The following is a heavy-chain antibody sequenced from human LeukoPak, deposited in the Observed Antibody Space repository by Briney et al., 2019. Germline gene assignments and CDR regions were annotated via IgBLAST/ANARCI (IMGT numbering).Heavy chain of an antibody. J-gene: IGHJ4*02. CDR1: GFTFSSYW. CDR3: ARVSYDSSGNYYGYFDS. D-gene: IGHD3-22*01. Sequence: GGSLRLSCAASGFTFSSYWMSWVRQAPGKGLEWVANIKQDGSEKYYVDSVKGRFTISRDNAKNSLYLQMNSLRAEDTAVYYCARVSYDSSGNYYGYFDSWGQGTLATVSS. CDR2: IKQDGSEK. V-gene: IGHV3-7*01.